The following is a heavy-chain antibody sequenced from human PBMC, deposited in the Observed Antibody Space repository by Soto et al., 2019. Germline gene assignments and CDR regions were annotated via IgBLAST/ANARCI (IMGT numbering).Heavy chain of an antibody. J-gene: IGHJ6*02. Sequence: GGSLRLSCAASGFPFSSYGMHWVRKAPGKGLEWVAVISYDGSNKYYADSVKGRFTISRDNSKNTLYLQMNSLRAEDTAVYYCAKDRGPYGDPRTDPHYYYYGMDVWGQGTTVTVSS. CDR1: GFPFSSYG. V-gene: IGHV3-30*18. CDR3: AKDRGPYGDPRTDPHYYYYGMDV. D-gene: IGHD4-17*01. CDR2: ISYDGSNK.